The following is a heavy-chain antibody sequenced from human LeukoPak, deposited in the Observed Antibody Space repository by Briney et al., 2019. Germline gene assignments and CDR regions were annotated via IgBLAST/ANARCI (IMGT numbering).Heavy chain of an antibody. CDR1: GFTFTTNA. V-gene: IGHV3-23*01. J-gene: IGHJ6*02. CDR2: ISGRTGAT. D-gene: IGHD3-9*01. CDR3: ARGGFFDILTGYYQTQYYYPMDV. Sequence: PGGSLRLSCAASGFTFTTNAMSWVRQAPGKGLEWVSAISGRTGATYYADSEKGRFTISRDNSKNTVSLEMNSLGAEDTAVYYCARGGFFDILTGYYQTQYYYPMDVWGRGTTVTVSS.